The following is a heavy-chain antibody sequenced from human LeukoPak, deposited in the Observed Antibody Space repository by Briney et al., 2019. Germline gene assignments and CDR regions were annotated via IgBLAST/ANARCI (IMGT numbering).Heavy chain of an antibody. J-gene: IGHJ4*02. D-gene: IGHD2-15*01. Sequence: ASVKVSCKASGGTFSSYAISGVPQAPGQGLEWMGGIIPIFGTANYAQKFQGRVTITTDESTSTAYMELSSLRSADTAVYYCARICGCGCCYNHFWGQGTLVTVSS. V-gene: IGHV1-69*05. CDR3: ARICGCGCCYNHF. CDR1: GGTFSSYA. CDR2: IIPIFGTA.